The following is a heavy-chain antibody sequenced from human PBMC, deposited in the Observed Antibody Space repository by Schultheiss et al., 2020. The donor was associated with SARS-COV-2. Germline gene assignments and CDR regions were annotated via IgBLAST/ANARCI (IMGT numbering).Heavy chain of an antibody. V-gene: IGHV3-30-3*01. J-gene: IGHJ4*02. D-gene: IGHD3-10*01. CDR3: ARVPGGSYYSAFDY. CDR2: ISYDGSNK. Sequence: GESLKISCAASGFTFSSYAMHWVRQAPGKGLEWVAVISYDGSNKYYADSVKGRFTISRDNSKNTLYLQMNSLRAEDTAVYYCARVPGGSYYSAFDYWGQGTLVTVSS. CDR1: GFTFSSYA.